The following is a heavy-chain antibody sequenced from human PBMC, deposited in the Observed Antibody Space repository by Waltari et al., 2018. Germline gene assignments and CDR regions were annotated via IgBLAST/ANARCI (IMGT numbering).Heavy chain of an antibody. CDR3: AKGRGWFDP. D-gene: IGHD3-10*01. V-gene: IGHV4-34*01. CDR1: GGSFSGYY. J-gene: IGHJ5*02. CDR2: LNHSGST. Sequence: QVQLQQWGAGLLKPSETLSLTLAVYGGSFSGYYWSWIRHPPGKGLDWIGELNHSGSTNYNPSLKSRVTISVDTSKNQFSLKLGSVTAADTAVDYCAKGRGWFDPWGQGTLVTVSS.